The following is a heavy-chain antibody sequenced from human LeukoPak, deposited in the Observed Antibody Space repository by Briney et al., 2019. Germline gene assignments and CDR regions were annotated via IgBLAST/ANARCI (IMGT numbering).Heavy chain of an antibody. J-gene: IGHJ4*02. CDR2: IFYSGST. Sequence: KASETLSLTCTVSGDSIGSSNNYWAWVRQPPGKGLEWLGIIFYSGSTYYNPSLKSRVTISVDTSKNQFSLNLYSVTAADTATYYCARRGITYSSSFFAYWGQGTLVTVSS. D-gene: IGHD6-13*01. V-gene: IGHV4-39*01. CDR1: GDSIGSSNNY. CDR3: ARRGITYSSSFFAY.